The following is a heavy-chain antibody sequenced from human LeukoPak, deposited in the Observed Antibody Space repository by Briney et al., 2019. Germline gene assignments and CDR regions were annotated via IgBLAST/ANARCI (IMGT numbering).Heavy chain of an antibody. D-gene: IGHD5-12*01. CDR1: GYSISSGYY. Sequence: TSETLSLTCTVSGYSISSGYYWGWIRQPPGKGLEWIGSIYHSGSTYYNPSLKSRVTMSVDTSKNQFSLKLSSVTAADTAVYFCARDLLHRGYAFDSWGQGTMVIVSS. CDR2: IYHSGST. J-gene: IGHJ3*02. CDR3: ARDLLHRGYAFDS. V-gene: IGHV4-38-2*02.